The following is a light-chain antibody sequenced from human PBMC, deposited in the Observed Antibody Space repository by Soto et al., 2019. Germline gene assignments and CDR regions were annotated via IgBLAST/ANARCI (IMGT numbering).Light chain of an antibody. Sequence: DLQMTQSPSSLSTSVGDRVTITCRASQSIGIYLNWYQQRPGKAPKLLIYAASSLQSGVPSRFSGSGSGTDFTLTISTLQPEDFATYYCQQSYSHPRTFGQGTKVEIK. V-gene: IGKV1-39*01. J-gene: IGKJ1*01. CDR3: QQSYSHPRT. CDR1: QSIGIY. CDR2: AAS.